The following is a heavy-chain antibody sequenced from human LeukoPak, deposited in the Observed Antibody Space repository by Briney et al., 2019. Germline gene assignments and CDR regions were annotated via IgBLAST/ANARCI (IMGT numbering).Heavy chain of an antibody. Sequence: LSLTCTVSGGSISSYYMSWIRQAPGKGLEWVSYISSSTSNTNYADAVKGRFTISRDNAKNSLYLQMNSLRAEDTAVYYCAKNVRSPEVWGQGTLVTVSS. CDR1: GGSISSYY. CDR3: AKNVRSPEV. J-gene: IGHJ4*02. D-gene: IGHD2-15*01. CDR2: ISSSTSNT. V-gene: IGHV3-11*03.